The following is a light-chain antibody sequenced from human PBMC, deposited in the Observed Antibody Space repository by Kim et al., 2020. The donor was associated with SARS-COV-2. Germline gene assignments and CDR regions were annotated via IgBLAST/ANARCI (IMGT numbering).Light chain of an antibody. J-gene: IGLJ3*02. Sequence: VGETVRITCQGDSVRNYFVSWYQQKPGQAPLLVMYGRNIRASGIPDRFSGSRLGDTASLTIAGTQPEDEADYYCNSRDSSGNLGVFGGGTKLTVL. V-gene: IGLV3-19*01. CDR1: SVRNYF. CDR2: GRN. CDR3: NSRDSSGNLGV.